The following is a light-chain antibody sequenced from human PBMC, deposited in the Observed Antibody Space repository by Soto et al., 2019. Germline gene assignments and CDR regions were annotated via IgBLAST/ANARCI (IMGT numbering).Light chain of an antibody. CDR1: RGISTY. CDR3: QHYNSYSEA. V-gene: IGKV1D-16*01. J-gene: IGKJ1*01. CDR2: AAT. Sequence: DIQMTQSPSSVSASVGDRVTITCRASRGISTYLTWYQQKPGKAPKLLIYAATNLQSGVPSRFSGSGSGTDFTLTISSLQPEDFATYYCQHYNSYSEAFGQGTKVDIK.